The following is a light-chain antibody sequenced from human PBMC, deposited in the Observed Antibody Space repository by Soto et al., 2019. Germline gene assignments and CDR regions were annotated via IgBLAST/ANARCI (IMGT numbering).Light chain of an antibody. CDR2: GAS. Sequence: SVVTQAPGALSFSAGEGGSLSCRASQSVSNNYLAWYQQQPGQAPRLLIYGASNRATGIPDRFSGSGSGTDFTPTISRLAPEDSAVYYCKQYGSSGTFGQGAKVDIK. V-gene: IGKV3-20*01. CDR3: KQYGSSGT. CDR1: QSVSNNY. J-gene: IGKJ1*01.